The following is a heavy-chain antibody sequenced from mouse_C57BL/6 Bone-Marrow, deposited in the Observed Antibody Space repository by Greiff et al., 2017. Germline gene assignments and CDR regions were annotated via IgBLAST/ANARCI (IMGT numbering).Heavy chain of an antibody. V-gene: IGHV1-55*01. D-gene: IGHD2-12*01. J-gene: IGHJ4*01. Sequence: QVQLQQPGAELVKPGASVKMSCKASGYTFTSYWITWVKQRPGQGLEWIGDIYPGSGSTNYNEKFKNKATLTVDKSSSTAYIQLSSLTSKDSAVYYCAKSYSNYSGSMDYWGQGTTVTGSS. CDR3: AKSYSNYSGSMDY. CDR1: GYTFTSYW. CDR2: IYPGSGST.